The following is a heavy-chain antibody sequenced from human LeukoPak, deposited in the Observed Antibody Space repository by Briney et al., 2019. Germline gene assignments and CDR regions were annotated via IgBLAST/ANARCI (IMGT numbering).Heavy chain of an antibody. D-gene: IGHD2-2*01. Sequence: ASVKVSCKASGYTFTGYYMHWVRQAPGQGLEWMGWINPNSGGTNYAQKFQGRVTMTRDTSISTAYMELSRLRSDDTAVYYCARDSIVVVPAAMVDYYYYMDVRGKGTTVTVSS. J-gene: IGHJ6*03. V-gene: IGHV1-2*02. CDR2: INPNSGGT. CDR1: GYTFTGYY. CDR3: ARDSIVVVPAAMVDYYYYMDV.